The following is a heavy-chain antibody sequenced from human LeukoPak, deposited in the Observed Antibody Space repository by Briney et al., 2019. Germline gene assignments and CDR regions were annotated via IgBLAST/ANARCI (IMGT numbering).Heavy chain of an antibody. Sequence: SGPTLVNPTQTLTPTCNFSGFSLSNTGVAVGWIRQSPGKALEWLAVAYWNNDRSYSPSLKSRLTITKDTSKNQVVLKMTNVDPVDTATYYCAHKGRGSGSYTMWGQGTLVTVSS. CDR2: AYWNNDR. J-gene: IGHJ4*02. D-gene: IGHD3-10*01. CDR1: GFSLSNTGVA. CDR3: AHKGRGSGSYTM. V-gene: IGHV2-5*01.